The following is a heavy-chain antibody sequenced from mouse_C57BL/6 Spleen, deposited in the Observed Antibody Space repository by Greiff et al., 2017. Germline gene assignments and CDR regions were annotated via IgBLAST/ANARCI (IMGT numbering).Heavy chain of an antibody. CDR3: ARERVGLYFDY. J-gene: IGHJ2*01. CDR2: IHPNSGST. D-gene: IGHD4-1*01. Sequence: VQLQQPGAELVKPGASVKLSCKASGYTFTSYWMHWVKQRPGQGLEWIGMIHPNSGSTNYNEKFKSKATLTVDKSSSTAYMQLSSLTSEDSAVYYCARERVGLYFDYWGQGTTLTVSS. CDR1: GYTFTSYW. V-gene: IGHV1-64*01.